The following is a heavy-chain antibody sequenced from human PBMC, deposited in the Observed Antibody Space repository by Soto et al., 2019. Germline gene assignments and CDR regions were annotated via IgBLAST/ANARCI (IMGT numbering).Heavy chain of an antibody. CDR2: ISYDGSNK. J-gene: IGHJ5*02. CDR3: AKDRLDYDFWSASTNWFDP. V-gene: IGHV3-30*18. CDR1: GFTYSSYG. D-gene: IGHD3-3*01. Sequence: PGGSLRLSCAASGFTYSSYGMHWVRQAPGKGLEWVALISYDGSNKYYADSVKGRFTIFRDNSKNTLYLQMNSLRAEDTAVYYCAKDRLDYDFWSASTNWFDPWGQGTLVTVSS.